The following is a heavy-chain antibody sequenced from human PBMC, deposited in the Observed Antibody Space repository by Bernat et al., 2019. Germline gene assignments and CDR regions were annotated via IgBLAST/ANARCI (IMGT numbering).Heavy chain of an antibody. J-gene: IGHJ6*02. Sequence: EVQLVESGGGLIQPGGSLRLSCAVSGFTVSSDYMSWVRQAPGKGLEWVSIIYSDGSTYYADSVKGRLTISRDNSKNTLYLQMNSLRAEDTAVYYCAKPSSSWGNYYYYGMDVWGQGTTVTVSS. CDR1: GFTVSSDY. CDR3: AKPSSSWGNYYYYGMDV. V-gene: IGHV3-66*03. CDR2: IYSDGST. D-gene: IGHD6-13*01.